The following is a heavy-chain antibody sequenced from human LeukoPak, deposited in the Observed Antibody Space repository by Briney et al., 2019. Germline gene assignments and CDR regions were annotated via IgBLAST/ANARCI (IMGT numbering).Heavy chain of an antibody. CDR2: IYSGGST. V-gene: IGHV3-53*01. Sequence: GGSLRLSCAASGFTVSSNYMSWVRQAPGKGLEWVSVIYSGGSTYYADSVKGRFTISRDNSKNTLYLQMNSLRAEDTAVYYCATLDYGDYAAFDYWGQGTLVTVSS. CDR1: GFTVSSNY. CDR3: ATLDYGDYAAFDY. J-gene: IGHJ4*02. D-gene: IGHD4-17*01.